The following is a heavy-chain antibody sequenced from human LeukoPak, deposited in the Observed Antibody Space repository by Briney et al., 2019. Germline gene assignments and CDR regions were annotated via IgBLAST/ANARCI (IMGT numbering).Heavy chain of an antibody. CDR3: TRDHGLDV. J-gene: IGHJ6*02. CDR1: GFTFSSYW. V-gene: IGHV3-74*01. CDR2: INSDGSAT. Sequence: QAGGSLRLSCAASGFTFSSYWMSWVRQAPGKGLMWVSQINSDGSATSCADPVKGRCTISRDNAKNMLYLEMNSLRVEDTAVYSCTRDHGLDVWGQGTTVTVSS.